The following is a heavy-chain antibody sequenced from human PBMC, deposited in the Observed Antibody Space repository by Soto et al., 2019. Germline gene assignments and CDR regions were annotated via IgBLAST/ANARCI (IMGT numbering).Heavy chain of an antibody. Sequence: SETLSLTCAVYGGSFSGYYWSWIRQPPGKGLEWIGEINHSGSTNYNPSLKSRVTISVDTSKNQFSLKLSSVTAADTAVYYCARGSKTTATRTRYFDYWGQGTLVTVSS. V-gene: IGHV4-34*01. CDR1: GGSFSGYY. CDR2: INHSGST. CDR3: ARGSKTTATRTRYFDY. D-gene: IGHD4-4*01. J-gene: IGHJ4*02.